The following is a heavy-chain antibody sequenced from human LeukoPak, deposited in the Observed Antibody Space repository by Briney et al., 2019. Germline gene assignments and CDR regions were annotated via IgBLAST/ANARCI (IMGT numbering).Heavy chain of an antibody. D-gene: IGHD3-10*01. CDR1: GFTFSSYS. CDR2: ISSSSSYI. Sequence: GGTLRLSCAASGFTFSSYSMNWVRQAPGKGLEWVSSISSSSSYIYYADSVKGRFTISRDNAKNSLYLQMNSLRAEDTAVYYCASPPQVWFGNWGQGTLVTVSS. J-gene: IGHJ4*02. V-gene: IGHV3-21*01. CDR3: ASPPQVWFGN.